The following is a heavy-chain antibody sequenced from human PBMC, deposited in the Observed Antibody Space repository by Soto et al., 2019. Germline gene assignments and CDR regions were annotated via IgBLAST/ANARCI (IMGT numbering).Heavy chain of an antibody. CDR3: TRGRPGGWYFDL. Sequence: ESGGGLVQPGGSLRLSCAASGFNFRSYEMNWVRQAPGKGLEWVSYISGSASSIYYADSVKGRFTISRDNAKNSPYLQMNSLRAEDTAVYYCTRGRPGGWYFDLWGRGTLVTVSS. CDR1: GFNFRSYE. V-gene: IGHV3-48*03. J-gene: IGHJ2*01. CDR2: ISGSASSI. D-gene: IGHD3-10*01.